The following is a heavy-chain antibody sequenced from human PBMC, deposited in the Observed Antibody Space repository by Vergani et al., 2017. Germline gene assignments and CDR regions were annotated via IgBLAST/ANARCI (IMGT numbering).Heavy chain of an antibody. Sequence: EVQLVESGGGLVQPGRSLRLSCAASGFTFDDYAMHWVRQAPGKGLEWGSGIIWNSGSIGYADSVKGRFTISRDNAKNSLYLQMNSLRAEDTALYYCAKGGWGTMWYYFDYWGQGTLVTVSS. V-gene: IGHV3-9*01. J-gene: IGHJ4*02. CDR3: AKGGWGTMWYYFDY. CDR1: GFTFDDYA. D-gene: IGHD3-16*01. CDR2: IIWNSGSI.